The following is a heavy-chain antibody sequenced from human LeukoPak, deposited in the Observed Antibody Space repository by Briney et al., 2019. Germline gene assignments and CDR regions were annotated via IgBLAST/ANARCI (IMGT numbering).Heavy chain of an antibody. Sequence: GASLRLSCAASGFTFSSYAMSRVRQAPGKGLEWVGRIKDKSGTTDYAAPAKGRFTISRDDSKNTLYLQMNSLKTEDTAVYYCSTLYYYGSGSRYKNYFDYWGQGTLVTVSS. J-gene: IGHJ4*02. CDR3: STLYYYGSGSRYKNYFDY. CDR2: IKDKSGTT. D-gene: IGHD3-10*01. V-gene: IGHV3-15*01. CDR1: GFTFSSYA.